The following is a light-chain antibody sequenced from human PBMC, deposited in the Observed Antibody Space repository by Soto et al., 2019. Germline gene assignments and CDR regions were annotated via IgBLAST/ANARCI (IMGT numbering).Light chain of an antibody. CDR2: CAS. J-gene: IGKJ4*01. CDR3: QQYYSTPLT. V-gene: IGKV4-1*01. Sequence: DIVMTQSPDSLAVSLGERATINCKSSQSVFYSSNNNNYLAWYQQKPGQPPKLLIYCASTRESGVPDRFSGSGSGTDFTLTISSLQAEDVAVYYCQQYYSTPLTFGGGTKVEIK. CDR1: QSVFYSSNNNNY.